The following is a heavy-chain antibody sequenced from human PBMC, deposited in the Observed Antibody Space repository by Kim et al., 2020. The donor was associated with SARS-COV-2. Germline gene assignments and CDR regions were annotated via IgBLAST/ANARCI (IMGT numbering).Heavy chain of an antibody. CDR3: ARWGDSSGYFDY. Sequence: YPGSVKGRFTSSRENAKNSLYLQMNSLRAGDTAVYYCARWGDSSGYFDYWGQGTLVTVSS. D-gene: IGHD3-22*01. V-gene: IGHV3-13*01. J-gene: IGHJ4*02.